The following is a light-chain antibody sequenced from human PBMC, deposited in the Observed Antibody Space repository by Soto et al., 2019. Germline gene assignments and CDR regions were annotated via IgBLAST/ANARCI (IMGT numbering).Light chain of an antibody. CDR1: QTVRSGF. CDR3: HQYYSSPTT. CDR2: GAS. V-gene: IGKV3-20*01. Sequence: EVGFTPSRAHLRVCVLYSATVSCRASQTVRSGFLAWYQQKLGQAPRLLIYGASTSATGIPDRFSGSGSGTDFTLTIDRLEPEDFAVYYCHQYYSSPTTFGGGTKVDIK. J-gene: IGKJ4*01.